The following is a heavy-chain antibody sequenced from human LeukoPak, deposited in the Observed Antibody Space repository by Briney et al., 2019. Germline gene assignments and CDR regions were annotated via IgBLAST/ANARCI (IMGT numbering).Heavy chain of an antibody. CDR1: GFTFSSYA. J-gene: IGHJ4*02. V-gene: IGHV3-30-3*02. D-gene: IGHD3-22*01. CDR2: ISYDGSNK. Sequence: GGSLRLSCAASGFTFSSYAMHWVRQAPGKGLEWVAVISYDGSNKYYADSVKGRFTISRDSSKNTLYLQMNSLRAEDTAVYYCAKTTRGWLFGFDYWGQGTLVTVSS. CDR3: AKTTRGWLFGFDY.